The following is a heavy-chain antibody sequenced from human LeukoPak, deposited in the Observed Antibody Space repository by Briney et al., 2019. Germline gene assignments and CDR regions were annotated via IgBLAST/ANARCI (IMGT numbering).Heavy chain of an antibody. CDR1: GFTFSSYE. Sequence: GGSLRLSCAASGFTFSSYEMNWVRQAPGKGLEWVSTISSGSDYIYYADSVWGRFTISRDNAEGSLYLQMNSLRAEDTAVYYCSRDLSLGAPQGFDYWGRGTLVTVSS. J-gene: IGHJ4*02. CDR3: SRDLSLGAPQGFDY. CDR2: ISSGSDYI. D-gene: IGHD1-26*01. V-gene: IGHV3-21*01.